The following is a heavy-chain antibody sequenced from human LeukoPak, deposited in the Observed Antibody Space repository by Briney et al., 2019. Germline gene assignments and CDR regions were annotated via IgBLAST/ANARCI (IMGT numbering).Heavy chain of an antibody. D-gene: IGHD3-22*01. J-gene: IGHJ4*02. CDR1: GFTFSSYA. Sequence: GGSLRLSCAASGFTFSSYAMSWVRQAPGKGLEWVSAISGSGGSTYYADSVKGRFTISRDNSKNTLYLQMNSLRAEDTAVYYCAKDSIYRTMIPIQDYWGQGTLVTVSS. V-gene: IGHV3-23*01. CDR2: ISGSGGST. CDR3: AKDSIYRTMIPIQDY.